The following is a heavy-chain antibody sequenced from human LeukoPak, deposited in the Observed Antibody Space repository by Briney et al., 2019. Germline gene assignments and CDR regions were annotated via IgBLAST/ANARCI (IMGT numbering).Heavy chain of an antibody. CDR1: GGSISSGGYY. CDR3: ARGGASGIITL. D-gene: IGHD1-26*01. J-gene: IGHJ4*02. V-gene: IGHV4-31*03. CDR2: IYYSGST. Sequence: SETLSLTCTVSGGSISSGGYYWSWIRQHPGKGLEWIGYIYYSGSTYYNPSLKSRVTISVDTSKNQFSLKLSSVTAADTAVYYCARGGASGIITLWGQGTLVTVSS.